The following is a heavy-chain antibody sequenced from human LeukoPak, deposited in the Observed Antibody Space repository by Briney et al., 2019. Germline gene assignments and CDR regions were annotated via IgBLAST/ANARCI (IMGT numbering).Heavy chain of an antibody. CDR2: ISSSSSYM. Sequence: GGSLRLSCAASGFTFSSYSMNWVRQAPGKGLEWVSSISSSSSYMYYADSVKGRFTISRDNAKNSLYLQMNSLRAEDTAVYYCARAVYGDGEGYWGQGTLVTVSS. J-gene: IGHJ4*02. CDR1: GFTFSSYS. CDR3: ARAVYGDGEGY. V-gene: IGHV3-21*01. D-gene: IGHD4-17*01.